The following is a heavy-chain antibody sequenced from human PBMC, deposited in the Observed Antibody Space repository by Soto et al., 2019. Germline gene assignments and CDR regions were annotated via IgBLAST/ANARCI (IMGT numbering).Heavy chain of an antibody. CDR2: IYYSGST. D-gene: IGHD3-22*01. CDR3: ARGEHYSDSSGYYSPTIPFDY. J-gene: IGHJ4*02. Sequence: SETLSLTCTVSGGSISSGDYYWSWIRQPPGKGLEWIGYIYYSGSTYYNPSLKSRVTISVDTSKNQFSLKLSSVTAADTAVYYCARGEHYSDSSGYYSPTIPFDYWGQGPLVTVSS. CDR1: GGSISSGDYY. V-gene: IGHV4-30-4*01.